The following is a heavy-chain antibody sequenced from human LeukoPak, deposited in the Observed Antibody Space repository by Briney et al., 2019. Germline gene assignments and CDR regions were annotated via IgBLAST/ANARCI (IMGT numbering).Heavy chain of an antibody. CDR1: GYRFTNYW. J-gene: IGHJ4*02. CDR2: IYSDDSDT. V-gene: IGHV5-51*01. D-gene: IGHD3-22*01. CDR3: ARRGYYYDSSAYYYYFDY. Sequence: GESLKISCKASGYRFTNYWIGWVRQMPGKGLEWMGIIYSDDSDTRYSPSFQGQVTISADKSISTAYLQWSSLKASDTAMYYCARRGYYYDSSAYYYYFDYWGQGTLVSVSS.